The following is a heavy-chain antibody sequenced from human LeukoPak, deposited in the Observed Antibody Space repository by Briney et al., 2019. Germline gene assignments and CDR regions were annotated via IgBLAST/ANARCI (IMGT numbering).Heavy chain of an antibody. CDR3: AKDSAQYDSSGYYRD. Sequence: GGSLRLSCAASGFTFSSYGMHGVRQAPGKGLEWVAVISYDGSNKYYADSVKGRFTISRDNSKNTLYLQMNSLRAEDTAVYYCAKDSAQYDSSGYYRDWGQGTLVTVSS. V-gene: IGHV3-30*18. D-gene: IGHD3-22*01. CDR2: ISYDGSNK. CDR1: GFTFSSYG. J-gene: IGHJ4*02.